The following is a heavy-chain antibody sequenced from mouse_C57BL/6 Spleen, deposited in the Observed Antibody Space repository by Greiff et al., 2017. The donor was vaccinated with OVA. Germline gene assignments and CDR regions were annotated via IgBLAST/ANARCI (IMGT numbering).Heavy chain of an antibody. CDR3: ARGDSYAMDY. J-gene: IGHJ4*01. CDR2: ISSGSSTI. Sequence: EVKLVESGGGLVKPGGSLKLSCAASGFTFSDYGMHWVRQAPETGLEWVAYISSGSSTISYADTVKGRFTISRDNAKNTLFLQMTSLRSEDTAMYYCARGDSYAMDYWGQGTSVTVSS. V-gene: IGHV5-17*01. CDR1: GFTFSDYG.